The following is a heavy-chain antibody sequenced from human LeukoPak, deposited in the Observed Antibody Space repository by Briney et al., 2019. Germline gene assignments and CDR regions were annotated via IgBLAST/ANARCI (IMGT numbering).Heavy chain of an antibody. CDR2: TYYRSKWYN. D-gene: IGHD5-24*01. J-gene: IGHJ3*01. Sequence: SQTLSLTCAISGDSVSGNSTAYDWIRQSPSRGLEWLGRTYYRSKWYNDYAVSVKSRIIINPDTSKNQLSLQLKSVTPEDTAVYYCARGGQGDGYSADEAFDFWGQGTMVTVSS. V-gene: IGHV6-1*01. CDR3: ARGGQGDGYSADEAFDF. CDR1: GDSVSGNSTA.